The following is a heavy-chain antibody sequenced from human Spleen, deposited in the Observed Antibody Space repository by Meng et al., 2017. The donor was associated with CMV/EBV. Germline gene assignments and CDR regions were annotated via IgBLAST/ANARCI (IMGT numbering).Heavy chain of an antibody. J-gene: IGHJ6*04. CDR2: IKSDGSYN. Sequence: GESLQISCVVSGVILRDEGLDWVRQPPGKELEWVAFIKSDGSYNYADSVKGRFSISRDSASNTVYLQMNGLRPEDAAVYFCSRGANYAMDAWGKGTTVTVSS. CDR3: SRGANYAMDA. CDR1: GVILRDEG. V-gene: IGHV3-30*02.